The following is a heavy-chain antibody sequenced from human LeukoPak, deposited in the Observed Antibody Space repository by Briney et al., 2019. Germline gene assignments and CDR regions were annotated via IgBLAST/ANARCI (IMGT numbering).Heavy chain of an antibody. CDR2: IKSKTDGGTT. V-gene: IGHV3-15*01. CDR3: TTALLVVVSDAFDI. Sequence: PGGSLRLSCAASGFTFSNAWMSWVRQAPGKGLEWVGRIKSKTDGGTTDYAAPVKGRFTISRDDSKNTLYLQMNSMKTEDTAVYYCTTALLVVVSDAFDIWGQGTMVTVSS. J-gene: IGHJ3*02. CDR1: GFTFSNAW. D-gene: IGHD3-22*01.